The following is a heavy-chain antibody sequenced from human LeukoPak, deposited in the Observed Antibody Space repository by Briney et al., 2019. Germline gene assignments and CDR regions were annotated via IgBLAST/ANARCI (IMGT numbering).Heavy chain of an antibody. CDR3: ARVIAVASDFDY. CDR2: ISAYNGNT. CDR1: GYTFTSYG. D-gene: IGHD6-19*01. Sequence: ASVTVSCKAPGYTFTSYGISWVRQAPGQGLEWMGWISAYNGNTNYAQKLQGRVTMTTDTSTSTAYVELRSLRSDDTAVYYRARVIAVASDFDYWGQGTLVTVSS. J-gene: IGHJ4*02. V-gene: IGHV1-18*01.